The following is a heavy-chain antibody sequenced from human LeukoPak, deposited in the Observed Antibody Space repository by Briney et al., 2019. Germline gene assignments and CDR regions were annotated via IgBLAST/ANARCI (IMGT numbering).Heavy chain of an antibody. J-gene: IGHJ4*02. CDR2: ISGSGGST. CDR3: AKAPGPTSSGIDY. Sequence: GGSLRLSCAASGFTFSSYGMRWVRQAPGKGLEWVSAISGSGGSTYYADSVKGRFTISGDNSKNTLYLQMNSLRAEDTAVYYCAKAPGPTSSGIDYWGQGTLVTVSS. D-gene: IGHD1-26*01. CDR1: GFTFSSYG. V-gene: IGHV3-23*01.